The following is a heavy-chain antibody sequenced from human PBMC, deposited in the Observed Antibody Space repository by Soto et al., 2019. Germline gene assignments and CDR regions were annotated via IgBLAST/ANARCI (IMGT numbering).Heavy chain of an antibody. Sequence: GSLRLSCAASGFTFSSYAMSWVRQTPGKGLELVSSISGSRGNTYYADSVKGRFTISRDNSKNTLYLQMNSLRAEDTAVYYCAREYSSSYYYGMDVWRQGTTVTVAS. CDR2: ISGSRGNT. CDR3: AREYSSSYYYGMDV. D-gene: IGHD6-6*01. J-gene: IGHJ6*02. CDR1: GFTFSSYA. V-gene: IGHV3-23*01.